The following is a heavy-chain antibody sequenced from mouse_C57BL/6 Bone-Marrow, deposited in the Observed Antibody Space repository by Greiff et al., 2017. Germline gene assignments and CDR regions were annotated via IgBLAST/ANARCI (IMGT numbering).Heavy chain of an antibody. V-gene: IGHV1-81*01. CDR3: ARDYYGSYERFAY. D-gene: IGHD2-1*01. CDR1: GYTFTSYG. CDR2: IYPRSGNT. J-gene: IGHJ3*01. Sequence: QVQLQQSGAELARPGASVKLSCKASGYTFTSYGISWVKQRTGQGLEWIGEIYPRSGNTYYNEKFKGKATLTADKSSSTAYMELRSLTSEDSAVYFCARDYYGSYERFAYWGQGTLVTVSA.